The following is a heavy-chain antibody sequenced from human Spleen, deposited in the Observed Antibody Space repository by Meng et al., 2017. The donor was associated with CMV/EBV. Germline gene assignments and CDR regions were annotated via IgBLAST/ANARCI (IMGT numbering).Heavy chain of an antibody. CDR3: ARDHRATMDFDS. J-gene: IGHJ4*02. CDR2: ISSSSSYI. CDR1: GCTFSSYS. Sequence: EVQLVESGGGLVKLGGSRRLSCAASGCTFSSYSMNWVRQAPGKGLEWVSSISSSSSYIYYADSVKDRFTISRDNAKNSLYLQMNSLKAEDTAVYYCARDHRATMDFDSGGQGTLVTVSS. V-gene: IGHV3-21*01. D-gene: IGHD5-12*01.